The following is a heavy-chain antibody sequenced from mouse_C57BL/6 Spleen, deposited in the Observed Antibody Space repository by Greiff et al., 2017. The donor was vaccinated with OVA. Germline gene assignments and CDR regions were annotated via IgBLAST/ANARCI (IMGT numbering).Heavy chain of an antibody. CDR1: GFTFSDYG. V-gene: IGHV5-17*01. CDR3: ASTRGGAWFAY. Sequence: EVKLVESGGGLVKPGGSLKLSCAASGFTFSDYGMHWVRQAPEKGLEWVAYISSGSSTIYYADTVKGRFTISRDNARNTLFLQMTSLRSEDTAMYYCASTRGGAWFAYWGQGTLVTVSA. J-gene: IGHJ3*01. CDR2: ISSGSSTI.